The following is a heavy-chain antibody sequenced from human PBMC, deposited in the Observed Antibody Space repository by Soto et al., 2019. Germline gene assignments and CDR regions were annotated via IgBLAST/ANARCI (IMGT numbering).Heavy chain of an antibody. D-gene: IGHD3-10*01. CDR1: GGSISSGGYY. Sequence: SETLSLTCTVSGGSISSGGYYWNWIRQHPGKGLEWIGYIYYIGSTNYNPSLKSRVTISVDTSKNQFSLKLSSVTAADTAVYYCARHGFGELSYFDYWGQGTLVTVSS. J-gene: IGHJ4*02. CDR2: IYYIGST. V-gene: IGHV4-61*08. CDR3: ARHGFGELSYFDY.